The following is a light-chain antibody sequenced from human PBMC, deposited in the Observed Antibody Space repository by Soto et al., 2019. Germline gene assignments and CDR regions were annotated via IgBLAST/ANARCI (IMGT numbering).Light chain of an antibody. CDR3: QQYNNGPPDT. V-gene: IGKV3-15*01. J-gene: IGKJ2*01. Sequence: EIILTQSPASLSVSPGERATLSCRASQSVNNNLAWYQQKRGQAPRLLIYGAYTRATGIPGRFRGSGSGTEFTLTITSLQSEDFAGYFCQQYNNGPPDTFGQWTKLEIK. CDR1: QSVNNN. CDR2: GAY.